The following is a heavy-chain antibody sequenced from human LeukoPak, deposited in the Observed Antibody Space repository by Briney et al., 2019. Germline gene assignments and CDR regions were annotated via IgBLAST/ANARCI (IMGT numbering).Heavy chain of an antibody. J-gene: IGHJ3*01. Sequence: GGSLRLSCATSGFTFSNYAMNWVRQAPGKGLEWVSVISVGAGRAEYADSVKGRFTISRDNSKNTLYLQMNSLRAEDTAVYYCAKAYYFDSRGLPLSAFDFWGQGTWVTVSA. V-gene: IGHV3-23*01. CDR2: ISVGAGRA. D-gene: IGHD3-22*01. CDR1: GFTFSNYA. CDR3: AKAYYFDSRGLPLSAFDF.